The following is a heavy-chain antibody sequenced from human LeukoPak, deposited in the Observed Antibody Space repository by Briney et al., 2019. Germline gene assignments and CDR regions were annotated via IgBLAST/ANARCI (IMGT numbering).Heavy chain of an antibody. D-gene: IGHD2-2*01. CDR1: GYTFTSYG. CDR2: ISAYNGNT. Sequence: GASVKVSCKAPGYTFTSYGISWVRQAPGQGLEWMGWISAYNGNTNYAQKLQGRVTMTTDTSTSTAYMELRSLRSDDTAVYYCARGGCSSTSCRFPVPRAYWFDPWGQGTLVTVSS. J-gene: IGHJ5*02. V-gene: IGHV1-18*01. CDR3: ARGGCSSTSCRFPVPRAYWFDP.